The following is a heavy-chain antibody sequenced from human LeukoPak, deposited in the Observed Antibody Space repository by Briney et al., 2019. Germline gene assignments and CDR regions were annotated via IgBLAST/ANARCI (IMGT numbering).Heavy chain of an antibody. D-gene: IGHD3-3*01. CDR3: ARDGSGGVDY. CDR1: GFTFSSYS. J-gene: IGHJ4*02. V-gene: IGHV3-21*01. CDR2: ISSSSSYI. Sequence: GGSLRLSCAAPGFTFSSYSMNWVRQAPGKGLEWVSSISSSSSYIYYADSVKGRFTISRDNAKNSLYLQMNSLRAEDTAVYYCARDGSGGVDYWGQETLVTVSS.